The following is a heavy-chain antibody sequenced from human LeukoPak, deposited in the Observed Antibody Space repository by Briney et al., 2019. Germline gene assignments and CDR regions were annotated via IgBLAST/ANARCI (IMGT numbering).Heavy chain of an antibody. CDR3: AKGGFRYSSDY. D-gene: IGHD2-21*01. J-gene: IGHJ4*02. V-gene: IGHV3-23*01. Sequence: GGSLRLSCAASGFTFSNYAMSWVRQAPGKGLEWVSAISGSGDNTYYADSVKGRFTVSRDNSKNTLYVQMKSLRAEDTAVYYCAKGGFRYSSDYWGQGTLVTVSS. CDR2: ISGSGDNT. CDR1: GFTFSNYA.